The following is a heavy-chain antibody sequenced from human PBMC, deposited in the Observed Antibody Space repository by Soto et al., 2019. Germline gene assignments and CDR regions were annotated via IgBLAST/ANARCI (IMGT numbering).Heavy chain of an antibody. CDR2: ISYDGSNK. D-gene: IGHD4-17*01. CDR3: ARDPTTVTTPWVYYYGMDV. CDR1: GFTFSSYA. J-gene: IGHJ6*02. Sequence: GGSLRLSCAASGFTFSSYAMHWVRQAPGKGLEWVAVISYDGSNKYYADSVKGRFTISRDNSKNTLYLQMNSLRAEDTAVYYCARDPTTVTTPWVYYYGMDVWGQGTTVTVSS. V-gene: IGHV3-30-3*01.